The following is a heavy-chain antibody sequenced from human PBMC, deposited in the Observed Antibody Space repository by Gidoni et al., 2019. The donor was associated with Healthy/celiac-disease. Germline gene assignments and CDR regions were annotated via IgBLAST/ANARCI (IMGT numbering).Heavy chain of an antibody. CDR3: ARDSSSGFDY. Sequence: QVQLVQSGAEVKKTGASVKVSCKASGYTFTSYDINWVRQPTGQGLGWMGWMNPNSGNTGYEQKFQGRVTMTRNTSISTAYMELSSLRSEDTAVYYFARDSSSGFDYWGQGTLVTVSS. CDR2: MNPNSGNT. D-gene: IGHD6-6*01. V-gene: IGHV1-8*01. J-gene: IGHJ4*02. CDR1: GYTFTSYD.